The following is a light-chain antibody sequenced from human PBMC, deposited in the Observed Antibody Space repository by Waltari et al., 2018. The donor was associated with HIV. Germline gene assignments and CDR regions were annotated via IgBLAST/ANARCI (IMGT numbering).Light chain of an antibody. CDR3: QYYNTYSRT. CDR2: KAS. V-gene: IGKV1-5*03. Sequence: DIQMTQSTSTLSASVVDRVTITCRASQSIISWLAWYQMKPGKAPKLLIYKASSLESGVSSRFSGSGSGTEFTLTISSLQPDDFATYYCQYYNTYSRTFGQGTKVEL. J-gene: IGKJ2*02. CDR1: QSIISW.